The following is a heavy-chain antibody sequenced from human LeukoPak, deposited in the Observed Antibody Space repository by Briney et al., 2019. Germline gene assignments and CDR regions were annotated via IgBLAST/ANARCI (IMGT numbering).Heavy chain of an antibody. CDR3: ARPYNWNDGSDY. CDR1: GGSISSGSYY. D-gene: IGHD1-1*01. V-gene: IGHV4-61*02. CDR2: VYTSGST. J-gene: IGHJ4*02. Sequence: PSQTLSLTCTVSGGSISSGSYYWSWIRQPAGKGLEWIGRVYTSGSTNYNPSLKSRVTISVDTSKNQFSLKLSSVTAADTAVYYCARPYNWNDGSDYWGQGTLVTVSS.